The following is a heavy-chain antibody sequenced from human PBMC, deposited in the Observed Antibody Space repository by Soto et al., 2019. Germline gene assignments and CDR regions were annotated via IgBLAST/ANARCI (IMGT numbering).Heavy chain of an antibody. V-gene: IGHV3-64*01. J-gene: IGHJ6*03. D-gene: IGHD6-6*01. CDR1: GFTLSGYA. CDR2: ISSNGVGT. CDR3: XRRARPDFYYMDV. Sequence: GGSLRLSCAASGFTLSGYAMDWVRQAPGKGLEYVSGISSNGVGTXXAXXXXXXXXXXXXXXXNTVYLQMGSLRPEDMAVYYCXRRARPDFYYMDVWGKGTTVTVSS.